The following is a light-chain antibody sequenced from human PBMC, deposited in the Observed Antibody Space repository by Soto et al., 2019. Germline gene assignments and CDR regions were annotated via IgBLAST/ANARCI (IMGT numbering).Light chain of an antibody. Sequence: DIHVTQSPSSLPASLGDRVTITCRASENIKNYLTWYQQKPGKAPKLLISGASTLKTGVPSRFSGSGSGTDFTFTIGGLKPDDFATYYWAQIYTAQWTFGQGTRVDLK. CDR3: AQIYTAQWT. V-gene: IGKV1-39*01. CDR2: GAS. CDR1: ENIKNY. J-gene: IGKJ1*01.